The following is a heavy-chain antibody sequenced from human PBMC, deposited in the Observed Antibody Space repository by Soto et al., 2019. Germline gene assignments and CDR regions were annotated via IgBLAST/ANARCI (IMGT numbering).Heavy chain of an antibody. J-gene: IGHJ5*02. D-gene: IGHD2-2*01. CDR3: ARRYCSSTSCYRETNWFDP. CDR1: GVSISSYY. CDR2: IYYSGST. Sequence: PSETLSLTCTVSGVSISSYYWSWIRQPPGKGLEWIGYIYYSGSTNYNPSLKSRVTISVDTSKNQFSLKLSSVTAADTAVYYCARRYCSSTSCYRETNWFDPWGQGTLVTVSS. V-gene: IGHV4-59*08.